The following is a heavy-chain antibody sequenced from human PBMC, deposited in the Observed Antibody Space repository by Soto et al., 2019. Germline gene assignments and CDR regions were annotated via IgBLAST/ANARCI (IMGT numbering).Heavy chain of an antibody. Sequence: QVQLVQSGAEVKKPGASVKVSCKASGYTFTSYGISWVRQAPGQGLEWMGWISAYNGNTNYAQKLQGRVTMTTDTSTSTAYMEMRSLRSDDTAVYYCARACYYDSSGYYYLSDAFDIWGQGTMVTVSS. CDR2: ISAYNGNT. CDR1: GYTFTSYG. CDR3: ARACYYDSSGYYYLSDAFDI. J-gene: IGHJ3*02. D-gene: IGHD3-22*01. V-gene: IGHV1-18*04.